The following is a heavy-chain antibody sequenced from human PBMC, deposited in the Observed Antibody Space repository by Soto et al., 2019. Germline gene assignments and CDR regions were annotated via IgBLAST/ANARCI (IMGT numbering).Heavy chain of an antibody. D-gene: IGHD3-9*01. CDR3: ARLEGLATISYYFDF. CDR2: IYYRGNA. Sequence: SETLPLTCSVSDDSINSGKYYLGWIRQPPGKGLEWIGSIYYRGNAYSNPSLQTRVTISLGKSKSQFSLKLNSVTAADSAVYFCARLEGLATISYYFDFWGPGALVTVSS. CDR1: DDSINSGKYY. V-gene: IGHV4-39*01. J-gene: IGHJ4*02.